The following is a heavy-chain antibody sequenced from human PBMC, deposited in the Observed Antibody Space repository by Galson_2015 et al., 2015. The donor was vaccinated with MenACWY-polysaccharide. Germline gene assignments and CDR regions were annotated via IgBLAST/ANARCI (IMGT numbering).Heavy chain of an antibody. CDR1: GFTFSSYW. CDR3: VREGENAVAGTLDI. Sequence: SLRLSCAASGFTFSSYWMNWVRHAPGKGLVWVSRLTSDGSTSYADSVKGRFTMSRDNAKNTVYLQMNSLRAEDTAVYYCVREGENAVAGTLDIWGQGTLVTVSS. D-gene: IGHD6-19*01. CDR2: LTSDGST. J-gene: IGHJ4*02. V-gene: IGHV3-74*01.